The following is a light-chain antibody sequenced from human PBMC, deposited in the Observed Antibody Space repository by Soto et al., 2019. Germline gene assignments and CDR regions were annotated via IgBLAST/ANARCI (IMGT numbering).Light chain of an antibody. J-gene: IGLJ1*01. V-gene: IGLV2-14*01. CDR3: NSYTSSSTKV. Sequence: QYVLTQPASVSGSPGQSITISCTGTSSDVGGYNYVSWYQQHPGKAPKLMIYEVSNRPSGVSNRFSGSKSGNTASLTISGLQAEDEADYYCNSYTSSSTKVFGTGTKLTVL. CDR2: EVS. CDR1: SSDVGGYNY.